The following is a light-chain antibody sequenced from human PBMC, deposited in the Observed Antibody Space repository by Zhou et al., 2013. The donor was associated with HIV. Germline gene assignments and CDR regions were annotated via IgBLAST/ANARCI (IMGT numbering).Light chain of an antibody. CDR2: KVS. Sequence: DVVMTQSPLSLPVTLGQPASISCRSSQSLVHSDGNTYLNWFQQRPGQSPRRLISKVSNRDSGVPDRFSGSGSGTDFTLKISRVEAEDVAVYYCMQGSHWPPITFGQGTRLEIK. CDR1: QSLVHSDGNTY. V-gene: IGKV2-30*02. CDR3: MQGSHWPPIT. J-gene: IGKJ5*01.